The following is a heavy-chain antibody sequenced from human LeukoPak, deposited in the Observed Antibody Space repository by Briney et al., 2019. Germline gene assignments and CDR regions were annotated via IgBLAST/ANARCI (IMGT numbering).Heavy chain of an antibody. CDR2: IRGSGGST. CDR1: GFTFSSYA. CDR3: AKTRGYSGYDPIDY. V-gene: IGHV3-23*01. D-gene: IGHD5-12*01. J-gene: IGHJ4*02. Sequence: GGSLRLSCAASGFTFSSYAMSWVRQAPGKGLEWVSAIRGSGGSTYYADSVKGRFTISRDNSKNTLYLQMNSLRAEDTAVYYCAKTRGYSGYDPIDYWGQGTLVTVSS.